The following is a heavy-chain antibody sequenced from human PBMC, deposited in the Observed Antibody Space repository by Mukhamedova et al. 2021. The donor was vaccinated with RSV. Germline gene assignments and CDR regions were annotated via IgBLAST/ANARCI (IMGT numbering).Heavy chain of an antibody. V-gene: IGHV5-10-1*01. CDR3: ARFVVVPAAMTTDAFDI. J-gene: IGHJ3*02. CDR2: IDPSDSYT. D-gene: IGHD2-2*01. Sequence: GIDPSDSYTNYSPSFQGHVTISADKSVSTAYLQWSSLKASDTAMYYCARFVVVPAAMTTDAFDIWGQETMVTVSS.